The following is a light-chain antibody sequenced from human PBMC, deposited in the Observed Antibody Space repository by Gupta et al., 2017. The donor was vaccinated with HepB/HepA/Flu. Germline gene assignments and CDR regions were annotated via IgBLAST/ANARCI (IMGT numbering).Light chain of an antibody. CDR2: AES. V-gene: IGKV1-39*01. J-gene: IGKJ3*01. CDR1: QGIGDY. Sequence: DIQMTQSPSSLSASVGDRVTITCRASQGIGDYLNWYQQRPGKAPNLLIYAESSLQSGVPSRFSGSGSGTDFTLTISSLQPEDFVTYFCQQSYSSPVTFGPGTKVDVK. CDR3: QQSYSSPVT.